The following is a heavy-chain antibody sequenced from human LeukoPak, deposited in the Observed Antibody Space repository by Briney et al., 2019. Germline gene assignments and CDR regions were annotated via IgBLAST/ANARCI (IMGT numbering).Heavy chain of an antibody. D-gene: IGHD6-25*01. CDR1: GFTFSDYS. CDR2: ISTVSTYT. CDR3: ARDGSGLFLYYYMDV. Sequence: GGSLRLSCAPSGFTFSDYSMNWVPQAPGKGREWVASISTVSTYTFYGVLVEGRFSISRDNAKNVLYLHMSRLTAEDTAVYYCARDGSGLFLYYYMDVWGKGTTVTVSS. J-gene: IGHJ6*03. V-gene: IGHV3-21*06.